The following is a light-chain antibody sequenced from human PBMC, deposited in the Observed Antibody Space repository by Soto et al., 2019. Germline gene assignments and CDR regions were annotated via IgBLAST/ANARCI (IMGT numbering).Light chain of an antibody. Sequence: QSVLTQPASVSRSPGQSITISCTGTNSDVGGYKYVSWYQQHPGKAPKLMISEVTNRPSGVSNRFSGSKSGNTASLTISGLQAEDEADYYCSSYTSSNSYVVFSGGTKLTVL. V-gene: IGLV2-14*01. CDR3: SSYTSSNSYVV. CDR2: EVT. CDR1: NSDVGGYKY. J-gene: IGLJ2*01.